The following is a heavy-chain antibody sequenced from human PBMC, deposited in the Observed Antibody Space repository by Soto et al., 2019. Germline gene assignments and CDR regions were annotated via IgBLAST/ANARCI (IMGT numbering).Heavy chain of an antibody. V-gene: IGHV4-31*03. CDR2: IYSSGTT. D-gene: IGHD3-22*01. J-gene: IGHJ4*02. CDR3: ARDRGGSGYYDST. Sequence: SETLSLTCTVSRSSISSGNYYWSWIRQHPGKGLEWIGYIYSSGTTYYNPSLKSRVTISLDMSKNQFSLKLSSVTAADTAVYYCARDRGGSGYYDSTWGQGTLVTVSS. CDR1: RSSISSGNYY.